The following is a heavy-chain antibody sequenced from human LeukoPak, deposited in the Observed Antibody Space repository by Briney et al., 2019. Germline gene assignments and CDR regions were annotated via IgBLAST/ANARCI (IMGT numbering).Heavy chain of an antibody. D-gene: IGHD6-13*01. Sequence: QPGGSLRLSCAASGFTFSSYGMHWVRQAPGKGLERVAVISYDGSNKYYADSVKGRFTISRDNSKNTLYLQMNSLRAEDTAVYYCAKAVAAAGIPAFGYWGQGTLVTVSS. J-gene: IGHJ4*02. CDR2: ISYDGSNK. CDR3: AKAVAAAGIPAFGY. CDR1: GFTFSSYG. V-gene: IGHV3-30*18.